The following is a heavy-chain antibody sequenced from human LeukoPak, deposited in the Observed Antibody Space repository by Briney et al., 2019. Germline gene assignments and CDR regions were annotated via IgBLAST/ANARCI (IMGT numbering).Heavy chain of an antibody. CDR3: ARGAAYYSSTGFFDF. V-gene: IGHV3-74*01. CDR2: IEGDGRSA. CDR1: GFTFSTYW. D-gene: IGHD3-22*01. Sequence: PGRSLRLSCAASGFTFSTYWMHWVRQAPGKGLVWVSRIEGDGRSASYADSVQGRFNILRDNAKNTLYLHMNSLRADDTAVYYCARGAAYYSSTGFFDFWGQGTLVTVSS. J-gene: IGHJ5*01.